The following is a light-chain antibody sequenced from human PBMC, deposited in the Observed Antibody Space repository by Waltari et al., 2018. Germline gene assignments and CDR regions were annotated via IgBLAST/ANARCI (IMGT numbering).Light chain of an antibody. V-gene: IGLV1-40*01. CDR1: SSTIWAGYI. J-gene: IGLJ2*01. CDR2: ENN. Sequence: QSVLTQPPSASGAPGQRVPIPCTGSSSTIWAGYILSWYQQFTGTAPKLLIYENNKRPSGVSDRFSGSKSGTSASLTITGLQSEDEADYYCSAWDSSLTRVFGGGTRLTVL. CDR3: SAWDSSLTRV.